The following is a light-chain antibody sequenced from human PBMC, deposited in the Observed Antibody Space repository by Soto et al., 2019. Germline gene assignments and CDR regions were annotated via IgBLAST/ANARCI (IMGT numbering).Light chain of an antibody. CDR2: AAS. Sequence: AIQMTQSPSSFSASTGDRVTITCRASQGISSYLAWYQQKPGKAPKLLIYAASTLQSGVPSRFSGSGSGTDFTLTISCLQSEDFATYYCQQYYSYPSTFGGGTKVDIK. CDR1: QGISSY. J-gene: IGKJ4*01. CDR3: QQYYSYPST. V-gene: IGKV1-8*01.